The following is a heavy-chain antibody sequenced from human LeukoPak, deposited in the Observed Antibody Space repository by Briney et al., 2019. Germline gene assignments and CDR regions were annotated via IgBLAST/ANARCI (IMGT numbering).Heavy chain of an antibody. CDR2: VNDSGGT. V-gene: IGHV4-34*01. J-gene: IGHJ5*02. CDR1: IDSFSNYH. Sequence: PSETLSLTCAVYIDSFSNYHWNWIRQTPAKGLEWIGEVNDSGGTNISPSLRSRVILSVDTSKNQFPLKLISVTVADTAVYYCARGQGATVPQVGKNWFDPWGQGTRVTVSS. D-gene: IGHD1-26*01. CDR3: ARGQGATVPQVGKNWFDP.